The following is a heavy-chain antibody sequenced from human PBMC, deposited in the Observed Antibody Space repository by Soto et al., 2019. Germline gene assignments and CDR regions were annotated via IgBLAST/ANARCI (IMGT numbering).Heavy chain of an antibody. CDR1: GGSISSNIYH. Sequence: SETLSLTCNVSGGSISSNIYHWGWIRQPPGKGLEWIGRIYNSGRTYYNASLKSRVSISIDTSKNQFSLKLTSVTAADTAVYYCARHPVYATGWQIDYWGQGALVTVSS. J-gene: IGHJ4*02. CDR2: IYNSGRT. V-gene: IGHV4-39*01. D-gene: IGHD2-2*01. CDR3: ARHPVYATGWQIDY.